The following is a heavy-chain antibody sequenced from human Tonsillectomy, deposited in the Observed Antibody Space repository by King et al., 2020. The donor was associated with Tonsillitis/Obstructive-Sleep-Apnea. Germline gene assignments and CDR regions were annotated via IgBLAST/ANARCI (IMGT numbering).Heavy chain of an antibody. V-gene: IGHV3-30*18. Sequence: QLVQSGGGVVQPGRSLRLSCAASGFTFSSYGMHWVRQAPGKGLEGVAVISYDGRNKYYADSVKGRITNSRDNSKNTLYLQMNSLRAEDTAVYYCAKLHEKLGKGDIWGQGTMVTVSS. CDR1: GFTFSSYG. CDR2: ISYDGRNK. D-gene: IGHD7-27*01. CDR3: AKLHEKLGKGDI. J-gene: IGHJ3*02.